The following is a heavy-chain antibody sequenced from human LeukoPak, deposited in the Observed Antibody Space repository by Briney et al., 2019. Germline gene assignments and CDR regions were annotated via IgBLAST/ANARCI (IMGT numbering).Heavy chain of an antibody. CDR1: GLTFSTSG. Sequence: GGSLRLSCTTSGLTFSTSGFNWARQAPGKGLEWVASIGPTGFDRYHADSIKGRFTISRDNANNFLYLQMDSLRAEDTAVYYCATETNGRHYDYWGQGTLLNVSS. CDR3: ATETNGRHYDY. V-gene: IGHV3-21*06. J-gene: IGHJ4*02. CDR2: IGPTGFDR. D-gene: IGHD1-14*01.